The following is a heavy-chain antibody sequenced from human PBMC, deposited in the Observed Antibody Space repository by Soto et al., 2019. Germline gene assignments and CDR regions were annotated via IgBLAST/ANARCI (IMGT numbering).Heavy chain of an antibody. CDR3: ARSSRYAYDSSEGNFDY. D-gene: IGHD3-22*01. CDR1: GVSISSNNW. J-gene: IGHJ4*02. CDR2: MYHTGST. V-gene: IGHV4-4*02. Sequence: QVQLQESGPGLVKPSGTLSLTCAVSGVSISSNNWWSWVLQPPGKGLEWIGEMYHTGSTNYNPSPKSRVTISVDKSKNQFSLKLSSVTAADTAVYFCARSSRYAYDSSEGNFDYWGQGTLVTVSS.